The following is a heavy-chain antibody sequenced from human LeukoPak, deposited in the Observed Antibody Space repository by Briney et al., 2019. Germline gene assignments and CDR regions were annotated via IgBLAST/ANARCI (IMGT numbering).Heavy chain of an antibody. Sequence: SETLSLTCTVSGYSISSVYYWGWIRQPPGKGLEWIGSIYHSGSTYYNPSLKSRVTISVDTSKNQFSLKLSSVTAADTAVYYCARYYTSGSFDYWGQGTLVTVSS. CDR2: IYHSGST. J-gene: IGHJ4*02. CDR3: ARYYTSGSFDY. V-gene: IGHV4-38-2*02. CDR1: GYSISSVYY. D-gene: IGHD3-10*01.